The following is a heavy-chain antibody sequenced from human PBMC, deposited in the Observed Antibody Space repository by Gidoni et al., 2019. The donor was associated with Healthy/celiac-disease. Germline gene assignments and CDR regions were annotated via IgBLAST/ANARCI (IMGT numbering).Heavy chain of an antibody. CDR2: INHSGST. J-gene: IGHJ6*02. CDR1: GGSFSGYY. CDR3: ARRVGYSSGKQRYYYYYYGMDV. D-gene: IGHD6-19*01. Sequence: QVQLQQWGAGLLKPSETLSLTCAVYGGSFSGYYWSWIRQPPGKGLEWIGEINHSGSTNYNPSLKSRVTISVDTSKNQFSLKLSSVTAADTAVYYCARRVGYSSGKQRYYYYYYGMDVWGQGTTVTVSS. V-gene: IGHV4-34*01.